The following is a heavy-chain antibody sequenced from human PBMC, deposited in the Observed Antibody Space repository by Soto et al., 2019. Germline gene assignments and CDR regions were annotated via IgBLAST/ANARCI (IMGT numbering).Heavy chain of an antibody. J-gene: IGHJ6*02. D-gene: IGHD2-2*02. CDR1: DFSFSRYW. CDR3: ARGRGYCSSSSCYNYCMDV. V-gene: IGHV3-74*01. Sequence: GGSLRLSCAAPDFSFSRYWMHWVRQAPGKGLVWVSRINSDGSGTTYADPVKGRFTISRDNAKNTLYLQMSSLRAGDTAVYYCARGRGYCSSSSCYNYCMDVWGQGTTVTVSS. CDR2: INSDGSGT.